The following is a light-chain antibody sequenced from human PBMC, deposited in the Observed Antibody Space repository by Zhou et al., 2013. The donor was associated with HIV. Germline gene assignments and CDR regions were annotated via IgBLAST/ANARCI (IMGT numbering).Light chain of an antibody. CDR3: QLYGSSPPWT. J-gene: IGKJ1*01. V-gene: IGKV3-20*01. Sequence: IVLTQSPGTLSLSPGMRATLSCKTSQRLKFSDLAWYQQKPGRAPRLLIYSASSRAYGIPDRFSGSGSGTDFTLTISRLEPEDFAVYYCQLYGSSPPWTFGQGTKVEIK. CDR1: QRLKFSD. CDR2: SAS.